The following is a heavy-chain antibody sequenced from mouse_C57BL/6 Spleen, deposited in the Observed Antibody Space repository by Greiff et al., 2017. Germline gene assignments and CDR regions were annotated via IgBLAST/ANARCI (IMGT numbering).Heavy chain of an antibody. J-gene: IGHJ2*01. CDR2: LSSGGSYT. D-gene: IGHD2-3*01. V-gene: IGHV5-6*02. CDR3: ARRNDGYYDY. Sequence: EVKVVESGGDLVKPGGSLKLSCAASGFTFSSYGMSWVRQTPDKRLEWVATLSSGGSYTYYPDSVKGRVTISSDNAKNTLYLQMSSLKSEDTAMYYCARRNDGYYDYWGQGTTLTVSS. CDR1: GFTFSSYG.